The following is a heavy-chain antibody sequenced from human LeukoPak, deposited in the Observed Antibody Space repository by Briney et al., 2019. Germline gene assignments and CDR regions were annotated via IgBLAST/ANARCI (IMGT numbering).Heavy chain of an antibody. CDR3: AKVGNYYDSSGYYYYFDY. D-gene: IGHD3-22*01. CDR2: ISGSGGST. CDR1: GFTFSSYA. J-gene: IGHJ4*02. V-gene: IGHV3-23*01. Sequence: GGSLRLSCAASGFTFSSYAMSWVRQAPGKGLEGVSAISGSGGSTYYADSVKGRFTISRDNSKNTLYLQMNSLRAEDTAVYYCAKVGNYYDSSGYYYYFDYWGQGTLVTVSS.